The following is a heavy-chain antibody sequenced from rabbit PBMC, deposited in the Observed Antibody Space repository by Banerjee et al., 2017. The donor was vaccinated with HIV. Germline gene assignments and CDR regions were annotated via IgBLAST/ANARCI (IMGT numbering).Heavy chain of an antibody. CDR2: SATGSGNT. V-gene: IGHV1S45*01. D-gene: IGHD4-1*01. J-gene: IGHJ4*01. CDR3: ARSLAGVIGWNFGS. Sequence: QEQLEESGGDLVKPEGSLTLTCTASGFTLSGYWMSWVRQTPGKRLEWIGCSATGSGNTYFESWAEGRFTITKTSSTTVTLQMTSLTAADTTTCFCARSLAGVIGWNFGSWGPGTLVTVS. CDR1: GFTLSGYW.